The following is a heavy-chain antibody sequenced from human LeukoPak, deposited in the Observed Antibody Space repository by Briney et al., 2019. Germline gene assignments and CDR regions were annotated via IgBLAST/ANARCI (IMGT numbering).Heavy chain of an antibody. D-gene: IGHD6-13*01. J-gene: IGHJ4*02. V-gene: IGHV1-24*01. CDR2: FDPEDGEK. Sequence: ASVKVSCKVSGYIFTELSMHWVRQAPGKGHEWMGGFDPEDGEKIYAQKFQGRVTMTEDTSTDTAYMELSSLRPDDTAVYYCATETTAGTLDYWGQGTLVTVSS. CDR3: ATETTAGTLDY. CDR1: GYIFTELS.